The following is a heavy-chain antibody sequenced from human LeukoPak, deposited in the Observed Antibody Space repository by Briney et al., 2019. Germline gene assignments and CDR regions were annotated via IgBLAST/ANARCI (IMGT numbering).Heavy chain of an antibody. V-gene: IGHV5-51*01. CDR1: RYRFIDYW. CDR2: IYPGDSDT. D-gene: IGHD4-23*01. J-gene: IGHJ4*02. Sequence: GESLKISCQGFRYRFIDYWVGWVRQLPGKGLEWMGIIYPGDSDTRYSPSFQGQVTISADKSTDTAYLQWSSLQASDTAIYYCARGLKTTVVTPFAYWGQGTLVTVSS. CDR3: ARGLKTTVVTPFAY.